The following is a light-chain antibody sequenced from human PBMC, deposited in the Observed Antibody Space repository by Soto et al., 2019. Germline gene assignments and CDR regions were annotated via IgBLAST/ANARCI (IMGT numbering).Light chain of an antibody. Sequence: EIVLTQSPGTLSLSPGERATLSCRASQSVSSEYLAWYQQKPGQGPRPLMYGASNRATGIPDRFSGSGSGTDFTLTISRLEPEDFAVYYCQQYDNQPRTFGQGTKVEIK. CDR3: QQYDNQPRT. CDR1: QSVSSEY. V-gene: IGKV3-20*01. CDR2: GAS. J-gene: IGKJ1*01.